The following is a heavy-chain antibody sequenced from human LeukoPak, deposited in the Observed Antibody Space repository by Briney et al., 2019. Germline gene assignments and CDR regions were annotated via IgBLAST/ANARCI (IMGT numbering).Heavy chain of an antibody. J-gene: IGHJ4*02. V-gene: IGHV1-18*01. D-gene: IGHD3-10*01. CDR3: ARVFMGSDDY. Sequence: ASVKVSCKASGYTFTSYGISWVRQAPGQGLEWMGWISAYNGNTNYAQKLQGRVTITRNTSISTAYMELSSLRSEDTAVYYCARVFMGSDDYWGQGTLVTVSS. CDR2: ISAYNGNT. CDR1: GYTFTSYG.